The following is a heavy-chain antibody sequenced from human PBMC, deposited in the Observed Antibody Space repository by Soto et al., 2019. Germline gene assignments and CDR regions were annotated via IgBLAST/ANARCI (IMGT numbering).Heavy chain of an antibody. CDR3: TTDSNQTFCDGGPCYYVQKKIHDS. D-gene: IGHD2-21*02. Sequence: EVQLVESGGGLVKPGGSLRLSCAASGFTFSNCWMSWVRQAPGKGLEWVGRIKSKVAGGKTDYSAPVNGRFTISRDDSKNTMYLQMNSLRTEDTAVYSCTTDSNQTFCDGGPCYYVQKKIHDSWGQGALVTVSS. CDR2: IKSKVAGGKT. J-gene: IGHJ4*02. V-gene: IGHV3-15*01. CDR1: GFTFSNCW.